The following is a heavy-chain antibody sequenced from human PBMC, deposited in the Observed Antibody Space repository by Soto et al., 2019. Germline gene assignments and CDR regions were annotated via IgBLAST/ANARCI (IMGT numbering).Heavy chain of an antibody. CDR2: ISYDGSNK. CDR3: ARGAGSYYGLFDY. Sequence: QVQLVESGGGVVQPGRSLRLSCAASGFTFSSYAMHWVRQAPGKGLEWVAVISYDGSNKYYADSVKGRFTISRDNSKNTLDLQMNSLRAEDTAVYYCARGAGSYYGLFDYWGQGTLVTVSS. J-gene: IGHJ4*02. CDR1: GFTFSSYA. D-gene: IGHD1-26*01. V-gene: IGHV3-30-3*01.